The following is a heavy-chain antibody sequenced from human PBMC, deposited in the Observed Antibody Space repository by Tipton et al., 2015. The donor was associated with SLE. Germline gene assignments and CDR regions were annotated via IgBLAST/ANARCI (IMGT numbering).Heavy chain of an antibody. CDR3: AGAWQGYCSGGTCYVLDY. CDR1: GFTFHNY. D-gene: IGHD2-15*01. J-gene: IGHJ4*02. CDR2: ISYSETT. V-gene: IGHV4-59*01. Sequence: LRLSCAASGFTFHNYWSWIRQPPGKGLEWIGYISYSETTNYNPSLKSRVTISVDTAKNQFSLKLRSVTAADTAVYYCAGAWQGYCSGGTCYVLDYWGQGTLVTVSS.